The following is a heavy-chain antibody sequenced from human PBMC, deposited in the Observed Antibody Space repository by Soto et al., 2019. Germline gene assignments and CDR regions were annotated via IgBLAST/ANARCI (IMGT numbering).Heavy chain of an antibody. CDR3: AGVRWYFEL. Sequence: QVQLQESGPGLVKPSQTLSLTCTVSGGSISSDNYYWSWIRQPPGKGLEWIGYIYYSGSTYYNPSLKRRVTISVDTSKNQFSLKLSSVTAADTAVYYCAGVRWYFELWGRGTLVTVSS. CDR1: GGSISSDNYY. V-gene: IGHV4-30-4*01. CDR2: IYYSGST. J-gene: IGHJ2*01.